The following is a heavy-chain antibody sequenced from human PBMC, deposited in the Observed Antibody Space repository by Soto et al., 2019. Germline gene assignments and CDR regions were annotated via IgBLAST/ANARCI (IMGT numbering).Heavy chain of an antibody. J-gene: IGHJ4*02. D-gene: IGHD1-26*01. CDR1: GFTLGAYS. Sequence: EVQLVESGGGLVQPGGSLRLSCVVSGFTLGAYSMNWVRQAPGKGLEWVSYISDSGSRMYYADSVKGRFTICRDSGRNSLFLQMNSLRAEDTAVYYCAPQGVGATGYLYWGQGTLVTVSS. CDR3: APQGVGATGYLY. CDR2: ISDSGSRM. V-gene: IGHV3-48*01.